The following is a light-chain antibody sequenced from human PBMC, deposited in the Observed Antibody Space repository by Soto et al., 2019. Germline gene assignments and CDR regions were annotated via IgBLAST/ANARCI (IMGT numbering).Light chain of an antibody. J-gene: IGKJ4*01. CDR2: AAS. Sequence: IQVTQSPSSLSASVGDRVTITCRASLNISSYLNWYQQKPGKAPKLLIYAASSLQSGVPSRFSGSGSGTDFTLTISSLQPEDFATYYCQQSYSTPLTFGGGTKVDIK. V-gene: IGKV1-39*01. CDR1: LNISSY. CDR3: QQSYSTPLT.